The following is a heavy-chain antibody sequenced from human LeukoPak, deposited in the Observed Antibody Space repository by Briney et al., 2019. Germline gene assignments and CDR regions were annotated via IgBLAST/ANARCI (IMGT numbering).Heavy chain of an antibody. CDR3: ARIGRVRWLQFRSCAFDI. D-gene: IGHD5-24*01. CDR2: IYYSGST. V-gene: IGHV4-39*01. Sequence: SETLSLTCTVSGGSISSSSYYWGWIRQPPGKGLEWIGSIYYSGSTYYNPSLKSRVTISVDTSKNQFSLKLSSVTAADTAVYYCARIGRVRWLQFRSCAFDIWGQGTMVTVSS. J-gene: IGHJ3*02. CDR1: GGSISSSSYY.